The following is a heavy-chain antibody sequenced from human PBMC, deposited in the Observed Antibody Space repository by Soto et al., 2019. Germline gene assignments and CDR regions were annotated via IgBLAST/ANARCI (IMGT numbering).Heavy chain of an antibody. Sequence: QPGGSLRLSCAASGFTFSSYAMSWVRQAPGKGLEWVSAISGSGGSTYYADSVKGRFTISRDNSKNTLYLQMNSLRAEDTAVYYCAKDLSYDTPLGPCFDYWGQGTLVTVSS. CDR2: ISGSGGST. V-gene: IGHV3-23*01. CDR3: AKDLSYDTPLGPCFDY. CDR1: GFTFSSYA. D-gene: IGHD3-9*01. J-gene: IGHJ4*02.